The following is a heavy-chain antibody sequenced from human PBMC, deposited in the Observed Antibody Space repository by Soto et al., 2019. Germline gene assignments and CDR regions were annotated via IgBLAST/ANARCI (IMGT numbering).Heavy chain of an antibody. CDR3: ARPRSSGYAGEFDY. Sequence: QVQLQESGPGLVKPSETLSLTCTVSGGSISPYYWSWIRQPPGKGLEWIGFIYYSGSTNYNPSLNSRGTISVDTSQNQFSLLLTSVTAADTAVYYCARPRSSGYAGEFDYWGQGTLVTVSS. CDR2: IYYSGST. D-gene: IGHD3-22*01. V-gene: IGHV4-59*01. CDR1: GGSISPYY. J-gene: IGHJ4*02.